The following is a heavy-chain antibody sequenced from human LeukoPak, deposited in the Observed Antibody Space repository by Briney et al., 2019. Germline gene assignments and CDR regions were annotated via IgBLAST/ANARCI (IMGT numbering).Heavy chain of an antibody. V-gene: IGHV4-59*01. CDR3: ARENPHIVVVTATRVGAFDI. CDR2: IYYSGST. D-gene: IGHD2-21*02. CDR1: GGSISSYY. J-gene: IGHJ3*02. Sequence: SETLSLTCTVSGGSISSYYWSWIRQPPGKGLEWIGYIYYSGSTNYNPSLKSRVTISVDTSKNQFSLKLSSVTAADTAVYYCARENPHIVVVTATRVGAFDIWGQGTMVTVSS.